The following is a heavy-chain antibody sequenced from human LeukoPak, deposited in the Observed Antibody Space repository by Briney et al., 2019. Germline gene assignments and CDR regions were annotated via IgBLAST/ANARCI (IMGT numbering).Heavy chain of an antibody. CDR2: INPSGGSR. V-gene: IGHV1-46*01. CDR3: ARLDPRDGISKDY. CDR1: GYTFTRYY. Sequence: ASVKVSCKASGYTFTRYYMHWVRQAPGQGLEWMGIINPSGGSRSYAEKFQGRVTMTRDTSKSTVYMELRSPRSEDTAVYYCARLDPRDGISKDYWGQGTLVTVSS. J-gene: IGHJ4*02. D-gene: IGHD4-11*01.